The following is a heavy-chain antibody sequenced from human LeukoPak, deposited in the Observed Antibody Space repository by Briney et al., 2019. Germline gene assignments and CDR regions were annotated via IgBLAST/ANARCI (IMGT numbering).Heavy chain of an antibody. Sequence: GGSLRLSCAASGFTFSSYGMHWVRQAPGKGLEWVAFIRYDGSNKYYADSVKGRFTISRDNSKNTLFLQMNSLRPDDTAVYYCAKLVRYGDHFKYFDYWGQGTLVTVSS. J-gene: IGHJ4*02. V-gene: IGHV3-30*02. D-gene: IGHD4-17*01. CDR3: AKLVRYGDHFKYFDY. CDR2: IRYDGSNK. CDR1: GFTFSSYG.